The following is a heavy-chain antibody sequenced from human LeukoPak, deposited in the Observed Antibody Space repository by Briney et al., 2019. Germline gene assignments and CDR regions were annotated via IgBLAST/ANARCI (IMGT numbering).Heavy chain of an antibody. J-gene: IGHJ6*03. V-gene: IGHV1-18*01. CDR2: ISAYNGNT. CDR3: ARSLRFLEWLFHYYYMDV. Sequence: ASVKVSCKASGYTLTSYGISWVRQAPGQGLEWMGWISAYNGNTNYAQKLQGRVTMTTDTSTSTAYMELRSLRSDDTAVYYCARSLRFLEWLFHYYYMDVWGKGTTVTVSS. CDR1: GYTLTSYG. D-gene: IGHD3-3*01.